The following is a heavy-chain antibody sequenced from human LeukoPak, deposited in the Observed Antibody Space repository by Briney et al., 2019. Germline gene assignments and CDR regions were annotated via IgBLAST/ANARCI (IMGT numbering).Heavy chain of an antibody. V-gene: IGHV4-61*01. Sequence: SETLSLTCTVSGGSFSSGSYYWSWIRQPPGKGLEWIGYIYYSGSTNYNPSLKSRVTISVDTSKNQFSLKLSSVTAADTAVYYCARSYYYDSSGNTPYDAFDIWGQGTMVTVSS. D-gene: IGHD3-22*01. J-gene: IGHJ3*02. CDR1: GGSFSSGSYY. CDR3: ARSYYYDSSGNTPYDAFDI. CDR2: IYYSGST.